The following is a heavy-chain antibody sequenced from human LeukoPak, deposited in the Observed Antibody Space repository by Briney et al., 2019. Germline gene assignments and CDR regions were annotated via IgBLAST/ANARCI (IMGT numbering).Heavy chain of an antibody. D-gene: IGHD6-13*01. CDR2: IYYTGSS. J-gene: IGHJ4*02. V-gene: IGHV4-59*12. CDR3: ARWYSSSWGRLFDY. Sequence: SETLSLTCTVSGGSISTYYWTWIRQPPGKGLEWIGYIYYTGSSNYNPSLKSRVTISVDTSKNQFSLKLSSVTAADTAVYYCARWYSSSWGRLFDYWGQGTLVTVSS. CDR1: GGSISTYY.